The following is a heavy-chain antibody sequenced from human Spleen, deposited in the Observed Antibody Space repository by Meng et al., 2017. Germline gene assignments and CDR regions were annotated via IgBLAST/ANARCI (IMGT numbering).Heavy chain of an antibody. CDR3: AKDREDWAAAFDI. V-gene: IGHV3-23*01. J-gene: IGHJ3*02. CDR1: GFTFRTSA. CDR2: ISGDGTIT. Sequence: GESLKISCAASGFTFRTSAMSWVRQGPGNGLEWVSAISGDGTITYFLDSVKGRFSISRDNSKDTLYLQMNSLRAEDTAIYYCAKDREDWAAAFDIWGQGTRVTVSS. D-gene: IGHD3/OR15-3a*01.